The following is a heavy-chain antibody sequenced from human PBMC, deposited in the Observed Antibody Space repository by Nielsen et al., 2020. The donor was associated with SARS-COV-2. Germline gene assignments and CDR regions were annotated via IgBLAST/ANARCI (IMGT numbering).Heavy chain of an antibody. CDR2: IYDGGST. D-gene: IGHD1-14*01. Sequence: GSLRLSCAASGLPFSDAWMTWVRQAPGKGLEWIAYIYDGGSTKYNPSLESRVTISVDSSKNQFSLKLTSVTAADTAVYYCARGSTGRYHFYFYMDIWGKGTMVTVSS. V-gene: IGHV4-59*01. J-gene: IGHJ6*03. CDR3: ARGSTGRYHFYFYMDI. CDR1: GLPFSDAW.